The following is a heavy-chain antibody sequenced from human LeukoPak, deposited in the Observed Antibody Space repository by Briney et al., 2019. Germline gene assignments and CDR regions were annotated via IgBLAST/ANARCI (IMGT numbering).Heavy chain of an antibody. D-gene: IGHD3-3*01. CDR1: GYSISSGHY. Sequence: PSETLSLTCAVSGYSISSGHYWGWIRQPPGKGLEWIGTIYHSGSTYYNPALKSRVTISVDTSKNQFSLKLSSVTAADTAVYYCARVPHGETIFGVVLYWLDPWGQGTLVTVSS. J-gene: IGHJ5*02. CDR3: ARVPHGETIFGVVLYWLDP. CDR2: IYHSGST. V-gene: IGHV4-38-2*01.